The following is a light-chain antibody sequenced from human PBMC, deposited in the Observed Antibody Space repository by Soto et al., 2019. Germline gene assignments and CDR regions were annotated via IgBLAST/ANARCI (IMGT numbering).Light chain of an antibody. CDR3: VLYIGTWV. CDR1: SGSVSTSSY. J-gene: IGLJ3*02. Sequence: QTVVTQEPSFSVSPGGTVTLTCGLSSGSVSTSSYPTWYQQTPGQAPRTLIYSTNTRSSGVPDRFSGSILGNKAALTITGDQADDESDYYCVLYIGTWVFGGGTKVTVL. CDR2: STN. V-gene: IGLV8-61*01.